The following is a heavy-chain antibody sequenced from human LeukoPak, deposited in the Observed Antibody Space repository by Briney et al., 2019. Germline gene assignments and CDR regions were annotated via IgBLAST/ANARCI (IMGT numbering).Heavy chain of an antibody. J-gene: IGHJ4*02. CDR1: GYSISSGYY. Sequence: KPSETLSLTCTVSGYSISSGYYWGWIRQPPGKGLEWIGSIYHSGSTYYNPSLKSRVTISVDTSKNQFSLKLSSVTAADTAVYYYARVSAAAVLYYFDYWGQGTLVTVSS. CDR2: IYHSGST. V-gene: IGHV4-38-2*02. CDR3: ARVSAAAVLYYFDY. D-gene: IGHD6-13*01.